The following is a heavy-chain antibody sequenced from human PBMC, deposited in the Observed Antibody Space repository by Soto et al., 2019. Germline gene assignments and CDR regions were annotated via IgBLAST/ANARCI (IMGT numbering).Heavy chain of an antibody. D-gene: IGHD2-2*01. CDR3: VRTPPPSGYCDSTSCQNWSDH. J-gene: IGHJ5*02. Sequence: QVQLVQSGAEVKQPGASVKVSCKASGFTFTSYGFSWVRQAPGPGLELMGWISAYNGNTYYAQKFQDRVTLTTDTTTSTVYMDLRSLRSDDTAMYYCVRTPPPSGYCDSTSCQNWSDHWGQGTLVTVSS. V-gene: IGHV1-18*01. CDR1: GFTFTSYG. CDR2: ISAYNGNT.